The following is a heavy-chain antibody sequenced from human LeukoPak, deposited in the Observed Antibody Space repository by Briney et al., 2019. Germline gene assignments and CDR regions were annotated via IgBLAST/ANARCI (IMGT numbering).Heavy chain of an antibody. V-gene: IGHV4-34*01. J-gene: IGHJ4*02. Sequence: SETLSLTCAVYGGSFSRYYWRWTRHPPGRGLEWIGEINHSGSTNDNPSLKSGVTISVDTSKNQFSLKLSSVTAADTAVYYCARGRGKLLPPRSYFDYWGQGTLVTVSS. CDR2: INHSGST. D-gene: IGHD3-10*01. CDR3: ARGRGKLLPPRSYFDY. CDR1: GGSFSRYY.